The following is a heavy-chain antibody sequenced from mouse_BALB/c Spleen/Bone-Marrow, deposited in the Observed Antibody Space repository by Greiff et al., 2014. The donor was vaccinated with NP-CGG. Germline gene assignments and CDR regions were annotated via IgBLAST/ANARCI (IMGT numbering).Heavy chain of an antibody. CDR2: INPNNGGS. V-gene: IGHV1-18*01. Sequence: VQLQQSGPELVKPGASVKISCKTSGYTFTEYTMHWVKQSLGKSLEWIGAINPNNGGSTYNQKFKGKATLTGDKSSSTAYMELRSLTSEDSAVYYCVRGFYFGNYVFAYWGQGTLVTVSA. D-gene: IGHD2-1*01. CDR3: VRGFYFGNYVFAY. J-gene: IGHJ3*01. CDR1: GYTFTEYT.